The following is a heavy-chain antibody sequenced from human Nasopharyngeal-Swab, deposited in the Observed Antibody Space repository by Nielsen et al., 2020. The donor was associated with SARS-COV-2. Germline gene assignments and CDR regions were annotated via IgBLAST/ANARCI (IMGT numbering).Heavy chain of an antibody. CDR3: ARETYYYDSRPLDY. CDR1: GGSISSYY. V-gene: IGHV4-4*07. J-gene: IGHJ4*02. D-gene: IGHD3-22*01. CDR2: IYTSGST. Sequence: SETLSLTCTVSGGSISSYYWSWIRQPAGKGLEWIGRIYTSGSTNYNPSLKSRVTMSVDTSKNQFSLKLGSVTAADTAVYYCARETYYYDSRPLDYWGQGTLVTVSS.